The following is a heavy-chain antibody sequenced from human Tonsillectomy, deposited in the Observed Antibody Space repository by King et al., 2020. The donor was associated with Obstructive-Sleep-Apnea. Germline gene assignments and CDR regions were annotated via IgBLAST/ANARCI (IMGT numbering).Heavy chain of an antibody. CDR1: GFTFSSCS. V-gene: IGHV3-23*04. D-gene: IGHD6-19*01. CDR2: ISGSGGIT. CDR3: AKYSSGWFRPGFDY. Sequence: VQLVESGGGLVQPGGSLRLSCAASGFTFSSCSMSGVRQAPGRGLEWGSAISGSGGITYYADSVKGRFTISRDNYKNTRYLQMNSLIAEDTAVYYCAKYSSGWFRPGFDYWGQGTLVTVSS. J-gene: IGHJ4*02.